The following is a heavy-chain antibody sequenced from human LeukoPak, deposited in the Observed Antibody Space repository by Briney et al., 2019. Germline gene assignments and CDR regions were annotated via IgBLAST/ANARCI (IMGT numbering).Heavy chain of an antibody. Sequence: GGSLRLSCAASGFTFSSYWMSWVRQAPGKGLEWVANIKEDGSQKNYVNSVRGRFIISRDNAKNSMYLQMNSLRAEDTAVYYCARGIYCGGECYSTYYFDYWGQGTLVTVSS. CDR3: ARGIYCGGECYSTYYFDY. CDR1: GFTFSSYW. J-gene: IGHJ4*02. V-gene: IGHV3-7*01. D-gene: IGHD2-21*01. CDR2: IKEDGSQK.